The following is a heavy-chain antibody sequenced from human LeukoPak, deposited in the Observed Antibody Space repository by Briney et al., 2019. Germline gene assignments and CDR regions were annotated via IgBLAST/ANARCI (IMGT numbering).Heavy chain of an antibody. J-gene: IGHJ2*01. CDR1: GYTFTGCY. Sequence: ASVKVSCKASGYTFTGCYMHWVRQAPGQGLEWMGWINPNSGGTNYAQKFQGRVTMTRDTSISTAYMELSRLRSDDTAVYYCARVPPPYYDSWSGLWYFDLWGRGTLVTVSS. CDR2: INPNSGGT. D-gene: IGHD3-3*01. CDR3: ARVPPPYYDSWSGLWYFDL. V-gene: IGHV1-2*02.